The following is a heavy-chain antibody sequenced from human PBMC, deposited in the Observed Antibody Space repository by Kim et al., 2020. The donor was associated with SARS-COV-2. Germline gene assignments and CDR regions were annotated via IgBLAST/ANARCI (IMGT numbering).Heavy chain of an antibody. CDR3: AKTDSSGYDYRHFFDY. CDR2: ISGSGGST. D-gene: IGHD5-12*01. Sequence: GGSLRLSCAASGFTFSSYAMSWVRQAPGKGLEWVSAISGSGGSTYYTDSVKGRFTISRDNSKNTLYLQMNSLRAEDTAVYYCAKTDSSGYDYRHFFDYWGQGTLVTVSS. CDR1: GFTFSSYA. J-gene: IGHJ4*02. V-gene: IGHV3-23*01.